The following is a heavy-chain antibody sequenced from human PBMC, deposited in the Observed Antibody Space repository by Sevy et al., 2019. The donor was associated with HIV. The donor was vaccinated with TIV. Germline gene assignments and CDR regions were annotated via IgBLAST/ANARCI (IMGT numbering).Heavy chain of an antibody. J-gene: IGHJ6*02. Sequence: GGSLRLSCAASGFTFSSYGMHWVRQAPGKGLEWVAVIWYDGSNKYYADSVKGRFTISRDNSKNTLYLQMNSLRAEDTAVYYCARVGSSSWYLTYYYYYGMDVWGQGTTVTVSS. CDR1: GFTFSSYG. CDR3: ARVGSSSWYLTYYYYYGMDV. CDR2: IWYDGSNK. D-gene: IGHD6-13*01. V-gene: IGHV3-33*01.